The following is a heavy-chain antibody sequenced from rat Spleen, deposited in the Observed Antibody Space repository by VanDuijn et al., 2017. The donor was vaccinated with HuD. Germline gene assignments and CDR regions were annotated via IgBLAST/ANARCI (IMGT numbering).Heavy chain of an antibody. Sequence: QVQLKESGPGLVQPSQTLSLICTVSGFSLTSYHVHWVRQPPGKGLEWMGVMWSDGDTSYNSPFKSRLSIIRDTSKGQVFLKVNSLKTEDTGIYYCTRNYAYYYDGSYHGGFDYWGQRVMVTVSS. J-gene: IGHJ2*01. CDR2: MWSDGDT. D-gene: IGHD1-12*02. V-gene: IGHV2-32*01. CDR3: TRNYAYYYDGSYHGGFDY. CDR1: GFSLTSYH.